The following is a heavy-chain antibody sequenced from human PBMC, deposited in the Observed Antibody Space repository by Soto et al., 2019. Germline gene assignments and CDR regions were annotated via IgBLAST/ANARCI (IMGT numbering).Heavy chain of an antibody. Sequence: VKGSCKASGYTFTVYYLHWLRQAHGQGLEWMGWINPKSGGTKYAQNFQGRVTMTRDTSISTAYMDLSRLRSDDTAVYYCARSLSPTVLSYSDSRDYYNWFGTWGQGTLVTVSS. J-gene: IGHJ5*02. CDR2: INPKSGGT. CDR1: GYTFTVYY. D-gene: IGHD3-22*01. V-gene: IGHV1-2*02. CDR3: ARSLSPTVLSYSDSRDYYNWFGT.